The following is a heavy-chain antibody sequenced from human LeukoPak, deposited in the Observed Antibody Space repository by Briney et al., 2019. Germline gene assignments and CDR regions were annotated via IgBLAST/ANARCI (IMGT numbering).Heavy chain of an antibody. J-gene: IGHJ4*02. CDR1: GFTFSSYS. CDR2: ISSSSTI. V-gene: IGHV3-48*04. CDR3: ASAYYYDSSGYYPGGDY. Sequence: GGSLRLSCAASGFTFSSYSMTWVRQAPGKGLEWVSYISSSSTIYYAASVKGRFTISRDNAKNSLYLQMNSLRAEDTAVYYCASAYYYDSSGYYPGGDYWGQGTLVTVSS. D-gene: IGHD3-22*01.